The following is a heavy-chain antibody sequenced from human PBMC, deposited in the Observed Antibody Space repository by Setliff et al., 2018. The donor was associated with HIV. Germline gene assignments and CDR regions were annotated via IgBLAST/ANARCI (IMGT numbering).Heavy chain of an antibody. V-gene: IGHV4-4*01. D-gene: IGHD1-26*01. CDR3: ARGGSGSPFDY. CDR1: GGSISSSNW. J-gene: IGHJ4*01. Sequence: SETLSLTCAVSGGSISSSNWWGWVRQPPGKGLEWMGEIYHSGSTNYNPSLKSRVTISVDTSKNQFSLKLSSVTAAETAVYCCARGGSGSPFDYWG. CDR2: IYHSGST.